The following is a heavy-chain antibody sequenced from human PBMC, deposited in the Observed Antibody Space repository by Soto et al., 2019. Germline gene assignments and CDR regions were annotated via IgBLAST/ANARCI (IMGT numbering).Heavy chain of an antibody. CDR3: ARVPGP. J-gene: IGHJ5*02. CDR2: IYHSGST. CDR1: GGSISSGGYS. V-gene: IGHV4-30-2*01. D-gene: IGHD3-10*01. Sequence: LQLQESGSGLVKPSQTLSLTCAVSGGSISSGGYSWIWSRQPTGKGLEWMGYIYHSGSTYYNSFLKSRVTISVDSFKTQSSLKLSSVTAADAAVYYCARVPGPWGQGTLVTVSS.